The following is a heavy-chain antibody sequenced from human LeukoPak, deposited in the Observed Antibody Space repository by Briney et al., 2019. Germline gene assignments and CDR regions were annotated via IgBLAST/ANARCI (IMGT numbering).Heavy chain of an antibody. CDR2: IGTAGDT. CDR1: GFTFSRYD. CDR3: ARGADYSSSWYRESDAFDI. D-gene: IGHD6-13*01. J-gene: IGHJ3*02. V-gene: IGHV3-13*04. Sequence: GGSLRLSCAASGFTFSRYDMHWVRHATGKGLEWVSAIGTAGDTYYPGSVKGRFTISRENAKNSFYLQMNNLRAGDTAVYYCARGADYSSSWYRESDAFDIWGQGTLVTVSS.